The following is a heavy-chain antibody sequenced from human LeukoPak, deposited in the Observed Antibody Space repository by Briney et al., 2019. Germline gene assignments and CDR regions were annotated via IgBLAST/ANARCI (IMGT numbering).Heavy chain of an antibody. V-gene: IGHV3-53*04. CDR3: AREMTTVTLRRRYFDL. CDR1: GFTFSSYA. CDR2: IYSGGST. D-gene: IGHD4-17*01. J-gene: IGHJ2*01. Sequence: GGSLRLSCAASGFTFSSYAMSWVRQAPGKRLEWVSVIYSGGSTYYADSVKGRFTISRHNSKNTLYLQMNSLRAEDTAVYYCAREMTTVTLRRRYFDLWGRGTLVTVSS.